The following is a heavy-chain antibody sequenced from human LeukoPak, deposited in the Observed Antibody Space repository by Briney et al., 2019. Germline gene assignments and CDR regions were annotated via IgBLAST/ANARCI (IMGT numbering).Heavy chain of an antibody. CDR3: ARGSGGRTIWVVVPAAQSSNYYYYGMDV. CDR1: GFTFSSYA. V-gene: IGHV3-30-3*01. J-gene: IGHJ6*02. CDR2: ISYDGSNK. D-gene: IGHD2-2*01. Sequence: GGSLRPSCAASGFTFSSYAMHWVRQAPGKGLEWVAVISYDGSNKYYADSVKGRFTISRDNSKNTLYLQMNSLRAEDTAVYYCARGSGGRTIWVVVPAAQSSNYYYYGMDVWGQGTTVTVSS.